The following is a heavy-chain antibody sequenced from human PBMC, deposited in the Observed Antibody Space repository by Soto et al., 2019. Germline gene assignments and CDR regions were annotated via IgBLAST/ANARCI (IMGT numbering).Heavy chain of an antibody. J-gene: IGHJ3*02. CDR3: ARHAPPIRFLEWLSAFDI. Sequence: QLQLQESGPGLVKPSETLSLTCTVSGGSISSSSYYWGWIRQPPGKGLEWIGSIYYSGSTYYNPSLKSRVTISVDTSKNQFSLKLSSVTAADTAVYYCARHAPPIRFLEWLSAFDIWGQGTMVTVSS. D-gene: IGHD3-3*01. CDR1: GGSISSSSYY. CDR2: IYYSGST. V-gene: IGHV4-39*01.